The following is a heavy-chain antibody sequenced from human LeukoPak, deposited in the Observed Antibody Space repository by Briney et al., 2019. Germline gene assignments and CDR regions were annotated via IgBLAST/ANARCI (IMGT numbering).Heavy chain of an antibody. Sequence: SQTLSLTCAVSGASVSSGGYSWSWIRQPPGRGLEWFGYIYHSGSTYYNPSLKTRVTISVDRTKNQFSLRLNSVTAADTAVYYCARGKTDIVIVAWFDPWGQGTLVTVSS. J-gene: IGHJ5*02. CDR2: IYHSGST. V-gene: IGHV4-30-2*01. D-gene: IGHD2/OR15-2a*01. CDR1: GASVSSGGYS. CDR3: ARGKTDIVIVAWFDP.